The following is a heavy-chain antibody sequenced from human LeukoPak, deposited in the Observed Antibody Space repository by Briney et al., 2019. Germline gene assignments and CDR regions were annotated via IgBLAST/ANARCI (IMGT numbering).Heavy chain of an antibody. V-gene: IGHV4-39*07. CDR2: GDYSGGT. CDR1: GDSFSSVTDY. CDR3: AGERGEEYSSGWYKRNYFDN. J-gene: IGHJ4*02. D-gene: IGHD6-19*01. Sequence: SETLSLTCAVSGDSFSSVTDYWAWIRQPPGKGLEWIASGDYSGGTYYNPSLESRVAISADMSKNQFSLKLTSVTGADTAVYYCAGERGEEYSSGWYKRNYFDNWGQGIRVTVSS.